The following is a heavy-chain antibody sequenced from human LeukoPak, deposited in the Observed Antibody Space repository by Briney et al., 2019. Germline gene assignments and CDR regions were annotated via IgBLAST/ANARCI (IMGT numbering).Heavy chain of an antibody. CDR1: GGSFSGYY. D-gene: IGHD6-13*01. J-gene: IGHJ4*02. V-gene: IGHV4-34*01. Sequence: SETLSLTCAVYGGSFSGYYCSWIRQPPGKGLEWIGEINHSGSTNYNPSLKSRVTISVDTSKNQFSLKLSSVTAADTAVYYCARVHSSSWYLILDYWGQGTLVTVSS. CDR3: ARVHSSSWYLILDY. CDR2: INHSGST.